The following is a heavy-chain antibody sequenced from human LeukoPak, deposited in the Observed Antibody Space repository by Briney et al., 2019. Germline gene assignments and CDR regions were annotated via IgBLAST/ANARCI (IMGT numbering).Heavy chain of an antibody. CDR3: ANFFGDFEYYFDY. Sequence: GGSLRLSCAASGFTFSSYGMSWVRQAPGKGLEWGTAISGSGATTYYADCVKARFTISRDHSKLTLYLQMDSLRAEDTAVYYCANFFGDFEYYFDYWGQGTLVTVSS. V-gene: IGHV3-23*01. D-gene: IGHD3-3*01. CDR2: ISGSGATT. J-gene: IGHJ4*02. CDR1: GFTFSSYG.